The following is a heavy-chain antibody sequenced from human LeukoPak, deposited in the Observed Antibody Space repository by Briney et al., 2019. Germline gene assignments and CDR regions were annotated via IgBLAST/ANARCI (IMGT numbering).Heavy chain of an antibody. CDR2: ISSSSYI. J-gene: IGHJ4*02. CDR1: GFTFSSYS. CDR3: AREGIAGVNDY. V-gene: IGHV3-21*01. D-gene: IGHD1-20*01. Sequence: PGGSLRLSCAASGFTFSSYSMNWVRQAPGKGLEWVSSISSSSYIYYADSVKGRFTISRDNAKNSLYLQMNSLRAEDTAVYYCAREGIAGVNDYWGQGTLVTVSS.